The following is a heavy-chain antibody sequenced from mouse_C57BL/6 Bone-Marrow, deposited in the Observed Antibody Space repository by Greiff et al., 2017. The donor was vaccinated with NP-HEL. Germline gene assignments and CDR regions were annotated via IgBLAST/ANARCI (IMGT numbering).Heavy chain of an antibody. CDR1: GYTFTDYY. Sequence: EVKLQQSGPELVKPGASVKISCKASGYTFTDYYMNWVKQSHGKSLEWIGDINPNNGGTSYNQKFKGKATLTVDKSSSTAYMELRSLTSEDSAVYYCAREYYGGPDFDVWGTETTVTVSS. CDR2: INPNNGGT. D-gene: IGHD1-1*01. V-gene: IGHV1-26*01. CDR3: AREYYGGPDFDV. J-gene: IGHJ1*03.